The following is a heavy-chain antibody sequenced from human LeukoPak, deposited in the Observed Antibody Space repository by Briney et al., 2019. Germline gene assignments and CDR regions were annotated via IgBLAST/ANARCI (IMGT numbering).Heavy chain of an antibody. V-gene: IGHV3-33*01. CDR1: GFTFSSYG. CDR2: IWYDGSNK. J-gene: IGHJ4*02. D-gene: IGHD6-6*01. Sequence: GGSLRLSCAASGFTFSSYGMPWVRQAPGKGLEWVAVIWYDGSNKYYADSVKGRFTISRDNSKNTLYLQMNSLRAEDTAVYYCARDGGSSELDYWGQGTPVTVSS. CDR3: ARDGGSSELDY.